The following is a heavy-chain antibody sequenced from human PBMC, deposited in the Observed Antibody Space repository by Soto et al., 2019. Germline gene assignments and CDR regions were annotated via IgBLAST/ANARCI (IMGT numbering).Heavy chain of an antibody. CDR3: ARRVVSIGNVFAT. CDR2: IYGGDSYT. V-gene: IGHV5-51*01. Sequence: GRVSKIPGKGLEWMGIIYGGDSYTRYSPSFQGLVTMSADKSITTAYLQWGSLKASDTAIYYCARRVVSIGNVFATWGQGTMVIVSS. D-gene: IGHD2-8*02. J-gene: IGHJ3*02.